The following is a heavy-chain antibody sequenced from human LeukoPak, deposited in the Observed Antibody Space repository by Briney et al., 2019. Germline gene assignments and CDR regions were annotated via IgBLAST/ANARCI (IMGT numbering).Heavy chain of an antibody. J-gene: IGHJ3*02. CDR3: ARDWKDSSGWSRGNDAFDI. Sequence: SETLSLTCTVSGGSISNYYWSWFRQPATKGLEWIGRVYTSGSTNYNPSLESRVTMSVDTSKNQFSLKLNSVTAADTAVYYCARDWKDSSGWSRGNDAFDIWGQGTMVTVSS. CDR2: VYTSGST. CDR1: GGSISNYY. V-gene: IGHV4-4*07. D-gene: IGHD6-19*01.